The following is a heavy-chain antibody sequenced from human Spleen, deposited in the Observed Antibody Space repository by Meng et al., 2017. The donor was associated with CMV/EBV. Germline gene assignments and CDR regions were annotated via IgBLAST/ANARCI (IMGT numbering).Heavy chain of an antibody. J-gene: IGHJ4*02. D-gene: IGHD2/OR15-2a*01. V-gene: IGHV1-69*05. CDR3: ARSCNGNTCPFDF. CDR1: EGTFRTYA. Sequence: KAYEGTFRTYAVTWVRQAPGQGLEWMGRIIPIYGTTNYAQKFQGRVTITTDESTGTAYMELSSLRSEDAAFYYCARSCNGNTCPFDFWGQGTLVTVSS. CDR2: IIPIYGTT.